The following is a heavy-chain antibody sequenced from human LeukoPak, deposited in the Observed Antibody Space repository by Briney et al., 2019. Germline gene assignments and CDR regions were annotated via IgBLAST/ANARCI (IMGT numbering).Heavy chain of an antibody. CDR2: ISGGSGNT. CDR1: KFTFSDYA. D-gene: IGHD3-9*01. J-gene: IGHJ4*02. CDR3: AKFYDILTGYFDY. V-gene: IGHV3-23*01. Sequence: GGSLRLSCEASKFTFSDYAMSWVRQSPGKGLEWVSGISGGSGNTEYADSVKGRFTISRDNSKSTLYLQMNSLRAEDTAVYYCAKFYDILTGYFDYWGQGTLVTVSS.